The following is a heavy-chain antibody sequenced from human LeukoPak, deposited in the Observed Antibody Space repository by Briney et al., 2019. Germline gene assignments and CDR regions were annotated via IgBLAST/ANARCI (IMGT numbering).Heavy chain of an antibody. CDR3: AREGIAARPFDY. V-gene: IGHV3-7*01. CDR2: IKQDGSEK. Sequence: GGSLRLSCAASGFTFSSYGMHWVRQAPGKGLEWVANIKQDGSEKYDVDSVKGRFTISRDNAKNSLYLQMNSLRAEDTAVYYCAREGIAARPFDYWGQGTLVTVSS. CDR1: GFTFSSYG. J-gene: IGHJ4*02. D-gene: IGHD6-6*01.